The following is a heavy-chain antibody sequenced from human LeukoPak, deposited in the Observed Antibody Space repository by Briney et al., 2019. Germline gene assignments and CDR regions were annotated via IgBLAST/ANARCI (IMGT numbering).Heavy chain of an antibody. CDR2: IKQDGSEK. Sequence: GSLRLSCAASGFTFSSYWMSWVRQAPGKGLEWVANIKQDGSEKYYVDSVKGRFTISRDNAKNSLYLQMNSLRAEDTAVYYCARSSMGSYYYYMDVWGKGTTVTISS. CDR1: GFTFSSYW. CDR3: ARSSMGSYYYYMDV. J-gene: IGHJ6*03. V-gene: IGHV3-7*01. D-gene: IGHD2-21*01.